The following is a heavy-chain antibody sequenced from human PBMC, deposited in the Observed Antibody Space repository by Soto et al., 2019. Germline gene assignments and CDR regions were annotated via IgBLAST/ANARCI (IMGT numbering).Heavy chain of an antibody. Sequence: GGSLRLSCAASGFTFNNYAVSWARQTPGKGLEWVATISASGAYTFYADSVKGRFTISRDNSQNTLFLHMRSLRAGDTATYYCAKEVIAARPYYFDHWGQGTLVTVSS. V-gene: IGHV3-23*01. D-gene: IGHD6-6*01. J-gene: IGHJ4*02. CDR2: ISASGAYT. CDR3: AKEVIAARPYYFDH. CDR1: GFTFNNYA.